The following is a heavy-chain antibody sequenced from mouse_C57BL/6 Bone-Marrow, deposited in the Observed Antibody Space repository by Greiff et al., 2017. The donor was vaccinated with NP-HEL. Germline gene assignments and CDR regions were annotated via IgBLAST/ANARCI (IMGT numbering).Heavy chain of an antibody. CDR1: GYTFTSYW. CDR3: ARGEVRLHYYAMDY. J-gene: IGHJ4*01. D-gene: IGHD3-2*02. Sequence: QVQLQQPGAELVMPGASVKLSCKASGYTFTSYWMHWVKQRPGQGLEWIGEIDPSDSYTNSNQKFKVKSTLTVDKSSSTAYMQLGSLTSTDSSVYYCARGEVRLHYYAMDYWGQGTSVTVSS. CDR2: IDPSDSYT. V-gene: IGHV1-69*01.